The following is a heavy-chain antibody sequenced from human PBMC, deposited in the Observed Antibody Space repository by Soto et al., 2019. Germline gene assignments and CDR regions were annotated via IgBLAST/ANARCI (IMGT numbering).Heavy chain of an antibody. V-gene: IGHV3-23*01. CDR3: ARDPGVGVDIVATIPGSSGKGFDY. Sequence: PGGSLRLSCAASGFTFSSYAMSWVRQAPGKGLEWVSAISGSGGSTYYADSVKGRFTISRDNSKNTLYLQMNSLRAEDTAVYYCARDPGVGVDIVATIPGSSGKGFDYWGQGTLVTVSA. J-gene: IGHJ4*02. D-gene: IGHD5-12*01. CDR2: ISGSGGST. CDR1: GFTFSSYA.